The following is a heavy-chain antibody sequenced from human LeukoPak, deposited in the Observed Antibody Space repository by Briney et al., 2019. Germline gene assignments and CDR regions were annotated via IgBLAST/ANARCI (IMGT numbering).Heavy chain of an antibody. CDR2: INHSGST. CDR1: GGSFSGYY. CDR3: ARGVRGAPFDY. J-gene: IGHJ4*02. Sequence: SETLSLTCAVYGGSFSGYYWSWIRQPPGKGLEWIGEINHSGSTNYNPSLKSRVTISVDTSKNQFSLKLSSVTAADTAVYYCARGVRGAPFDYWGQGTLVTVSS. V-gene: IGHV4-34*01. D-gene: IGHD3-10*01.